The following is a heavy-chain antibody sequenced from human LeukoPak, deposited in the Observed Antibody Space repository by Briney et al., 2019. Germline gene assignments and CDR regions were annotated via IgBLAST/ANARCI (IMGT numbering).Heavy chain of an antibody. CDR2: ISGGGGST. CDR3: AKASSGYDYHFFDY. Sequence: GGSLRLSCAASGFTFSSYGMSWVRQAPEKGLEWVSAISGGGGSTYYADSVKGRSTISRDTSKNTPYLQINSQRAEATAFYYCAKASSGYDYHFFDYWGQGSLVTVSS. D-gene: IGHD3-22*01. V-gene: IGHV3-23*01. J-gene: IGHJ4*02. CDR1: GFTFSSYG.